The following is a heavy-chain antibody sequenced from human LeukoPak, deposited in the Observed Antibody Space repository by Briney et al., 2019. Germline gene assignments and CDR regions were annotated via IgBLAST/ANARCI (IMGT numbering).Heavy chain of an antibody. D-gene: IGHD2-15*01. CDR1: GGTFSSYA. V-gene: IGHV1-69*06. CDR2: IILIFGTA. Sequence: SVKVSCKASGGTFSSYAISWVRQAPGQGLERMGGIILIFGTANYAQKFQGRVTITADKSTSTAYMELSSLRSEDTAVYYCARVTPYGMDVWGKGTTVTVSS. CDR3: ARVTPYGMDV. J-gene: IGHJ6*04.